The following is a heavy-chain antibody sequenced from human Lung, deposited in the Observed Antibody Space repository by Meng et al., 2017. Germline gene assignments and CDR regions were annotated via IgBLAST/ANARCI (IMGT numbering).Heavy chain of an antibody. D-gene: IGHD4-11*01. V-gene: IGHV4-34*01. CDR1: GGSFSDSY. Sequence: APQPKWGAGLVKTSETLSPTFVVSGGSFSDSYWSWIRQPPGKGLEWIGEINHSGSTNYNTSLESRATISVDTSQNNLSLKLSSVTAADSAVYYCARGPTTMAHDFDYWGQGTLVTVSS. CDR3: ARGPTTMAHDFDY. J-gene: IGHJ4*02. CDR2: INHSGST.